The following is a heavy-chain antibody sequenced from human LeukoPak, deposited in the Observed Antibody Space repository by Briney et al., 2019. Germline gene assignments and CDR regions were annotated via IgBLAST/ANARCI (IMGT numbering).Heavy chain of an antibody. CDR3: ARGGAATNWFDP. V-gene: IGHV4-59*01. CDR1: GGSISSYY. J-gene: IGHJ5*02. CDR2: IYYSGST. Sequence: PSETLSLTCTVSGGSISSYYWSWIRQPPGKGLEWIGYIYYSGSTNYNPSLKSRATISVDTSKNQFSLKLSSVTAADTAVYYCARGGAATNWFDPWGQGTLVTVSS. D-gene: IGHD6-13*01.